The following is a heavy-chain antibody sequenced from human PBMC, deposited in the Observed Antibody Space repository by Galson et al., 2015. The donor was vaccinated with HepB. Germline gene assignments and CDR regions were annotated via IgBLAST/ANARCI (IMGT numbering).Heavy chain of an antibody. Sequence: SLRLSCAASGFTFSSYGMHWVRQAPGKGLEWVAVISYDGSNKYYADSVKGRFTISRDNSKNTLYLQMNSLRAEDTAVYYCAKKGANWGESTVRATAKGYWYFDLWGRGTLVTVSS. CDR3: AKKGANWGESTVRATAKGYWYFDL. J-gene: IGHJ2*01. V-gene: IGHV3-30*18. CDR2: ISYDGSNK. CDR1: GFTFSSYG. D-gene: IGHD7-27*01.